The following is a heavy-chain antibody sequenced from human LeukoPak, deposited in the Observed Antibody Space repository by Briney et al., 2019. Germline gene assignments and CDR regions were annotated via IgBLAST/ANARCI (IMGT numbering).Heavy chain of an antibody. J-gene: IGHJ4*02. CDR3: ARVFGDLDY. Sequence: SETLSLTCAVSGGSISSGGYYWGWIRQPPGKGLEWIGSIYYSGSTYYNPSLKSRVTISVDTSKNQFSLKLSSVTAADTAVYYCARVFGDLDYWGQGTLVTVSS. V-gene: IGHV4-39*07. CDR2: IYYSGST. CDR1: GGSISSGGYY. D-gene: IGHD3-10*01.